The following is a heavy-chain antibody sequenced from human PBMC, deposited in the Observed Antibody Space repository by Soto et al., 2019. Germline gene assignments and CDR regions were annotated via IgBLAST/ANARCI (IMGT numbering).Heavy chain of an antibody. V-gene: IGHV1-24*01. D-gene: IGHD2-8*01. CDR2: FDPEDGET. J-gene: IGHJ6*02. CDR1: GYTLTELS. CDR3: ATDEMVYAIGDYYYYGMDV. Sequence: ASVKVSCKVSGYTLTELSMHWVRQAPGKGLEWMGGFDPEDGETIYAQKFQGRVTMTEDTSTDTAYMELSSLRSEDTAVYYCATDEMVYAIGDYYYYGMDVWGQGTTVTVSS.